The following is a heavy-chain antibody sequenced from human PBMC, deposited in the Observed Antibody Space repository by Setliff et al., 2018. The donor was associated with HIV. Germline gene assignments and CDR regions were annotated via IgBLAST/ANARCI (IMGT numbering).Heavy chain of an antibody. CDR3: ARRPGGITRARLDN. CDR1: GGSISSSTYY. J-gene: IGHJ4*02. D-gene: IGHD3-16*01. CDR2: INYSGTT. V-gene: IGHV4-39*01. Sequence: SETLSLTCIVSGGSISSSTYYWGWIRQPPGKGLEWIGSINYSGTTYYNPSLKSRVTISVDTSKNQFSLLLSSVTAADTAMYFCARRPGGITRARLDNWGQGTLVTVSS.